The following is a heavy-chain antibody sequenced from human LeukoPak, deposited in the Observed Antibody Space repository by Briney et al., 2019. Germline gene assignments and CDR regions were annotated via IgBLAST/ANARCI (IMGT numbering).Heavy chain of an antibody. CDR2: ISSSGSTI. CDR1: GFTFSSYE. V-gene: IGHV3-48*03. CDR3: ARDGTVAAPGLDY. D-gene: IGHD6-13*01. J-gene: IGHJ4*02. Sequence: PGGSLRLSCAAAGFTFSSYEMNWVRQAPGKGLGWVSYISSSGSTIYYADSVKGRFTISRDNAKNSLYLQMNSLRAEDTAVYYCARDGTVAAPGLDYWGQGTLVTVPS.